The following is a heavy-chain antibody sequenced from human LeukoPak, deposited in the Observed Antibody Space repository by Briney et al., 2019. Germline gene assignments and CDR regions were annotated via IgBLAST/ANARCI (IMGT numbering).Heavy chain of an antibody. V-gene: IGHV3-7*01. Sequence: AGGSLRLSCAASGFTVSSNYMNWVRQAPGKGLEWVANIKQDGSEKDYVDSVKGRFTISRDNAKKSLYLQMDSLRAEDTAVYYCARERYFDWSPVYYFDYWGQGTLVTVSS. CDR3: ARERYFDWSPVYYFDY. CDR1: GFTVSSNY. CDR2: IKQDGSEK. J-gene: IGHJ4*02. D-gene: IGHD3-9*01.